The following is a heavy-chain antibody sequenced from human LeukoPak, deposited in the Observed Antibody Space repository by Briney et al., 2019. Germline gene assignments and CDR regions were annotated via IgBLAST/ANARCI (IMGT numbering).Heavy chain of an antibody. J-gene: IGHJ6*03. Sequence: SETLSLTCTVSGGSVTSYYWSWIRQPPGKGLEWIGYIYYSGSTNYNPSLKSRVTISVDTSKNQFSLKLSSVTAADTAVYYCARGGGISHYYYYMDVWGKGTTVTISS. CDR2: IYYSGST. D-gene: IGHD6-13*01. CDR1: GGSVTSYY. CDR3: ARGGGISHYYYYMDV. V-gene: IGHV4-59*02.